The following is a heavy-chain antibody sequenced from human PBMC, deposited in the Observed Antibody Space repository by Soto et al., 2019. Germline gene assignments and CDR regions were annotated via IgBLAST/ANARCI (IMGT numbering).Heavy chain of an antibody. CDR3: ARAKSQYYDFWSGPKTPGYYYMDV. J-gene: IGHJ6*03. CDR2: ISAYNGNT. CDR1: GYTFTSYG. D-gene: IGHD3-3*01. Sequence: EASVKVSCKASGYTFTSYGISWVRQAPGQGLEWMGWISAYNGNTNYAQKLQGRVTMTTDTSTSTAYMELRSLRSDDTAVYYCARAKSQYYDFWSGPKTPGYYYMDVWGKGTTVTVSS. V-gene: IGHV1-18*01.